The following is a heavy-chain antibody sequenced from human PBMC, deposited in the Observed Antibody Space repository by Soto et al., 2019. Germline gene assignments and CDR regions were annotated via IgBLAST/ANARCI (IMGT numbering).Heavy chain of an antibody. Sequence: QVQLVQSGAEVKKPGASVKVSRKASGYTFTSYVISWVRQAPGQGLEWMGWISAYNGNTNYAQKLQGRVTMTTDTSTSTAYMELRSLRPDDTAVYYCASYREQLVLYGMDVWGQGTTVTVSS. CDR2: ISAYNGNT. J-gene: IGHJ6*02. CDR1: GYTFTSYV. D-gene: IGHD6-13*01. V-gene: IGHV1-18*01. CDR3: ASYREQLVLYGMDV.